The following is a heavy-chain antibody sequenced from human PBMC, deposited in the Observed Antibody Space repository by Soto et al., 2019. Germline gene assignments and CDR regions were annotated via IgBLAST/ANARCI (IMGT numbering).Heavy chain of an antibody. CDR2: IYWDDDK. V-gene: IGHV2-5*02. J-gene: IGHJ4*02. CDR3: AHKAAAGPSYYFDY. D-gene: IGHD6-13*01. Sequence: QITLKESGPTLVKPTQTLTLTCTFSGFSLSTSGVGVGWIRQPPGKALEWLALIYWDDDKRYSPSLKSRLTTXKXTXTNQVVPTMTNMDPVDTATYYCAHKAAAGPSYYFDYWGQGTLVTVSS. CDR1: GFSLSTSGVG.